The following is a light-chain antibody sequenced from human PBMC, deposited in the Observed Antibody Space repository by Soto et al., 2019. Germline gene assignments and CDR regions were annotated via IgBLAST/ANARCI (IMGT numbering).Light chain of an antibody. V-gene: IGKV3-20*01. CDR3: QQYGSSPRT. CDR1: QSVSSSY. CDR2: GAS. Sequence: EILFTPPPGPPSFSPVERATLPCRASQSVSSSYLAWYQQKPGQAPRLLIYGASSRATGIPDRFSGSGSGTDFTLTISRLEPEDFAVYYCQQYGSSPRTFGQGTKVDIK. J-gene: IGKJ1*01.